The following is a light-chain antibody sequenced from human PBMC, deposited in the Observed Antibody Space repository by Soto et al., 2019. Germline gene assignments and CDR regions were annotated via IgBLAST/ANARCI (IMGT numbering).Light chain of an antibody. CDR2: GNN. CDR3: QSYDSSLSGYV. Sequence: QSVLTQPPSVSGAPGQRVTISCTGGTSNIGAGDDVQVHWYQQLPGTAPKLIIYGNNNRPSGVPGRFSGSKSGTSASLAITGLQAEDEADYYCQSYDSSLSGYVFGSGTKVTVL. V-gene: IGLV1-40*01. CDR1: TSNIGAGDD. J-gene: IGLJ1*01.